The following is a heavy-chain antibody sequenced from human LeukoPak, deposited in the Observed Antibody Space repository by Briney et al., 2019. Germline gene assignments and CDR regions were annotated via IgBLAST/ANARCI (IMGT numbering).Heavy chain of an antibody. Sequence: SETLSLTCTVSGFSISSYYWSWVRQPAGKGLEWVGRIYTSGSTNYNPSLKSRVTMSVDTSKNQFSLKLSSVTAADTAVYYCARSHRYSSSWYSDYWGQGTLVTVSS. CDR1: GFSISSYY. D-gene: IGHD6-13*01. V-gene: IGHV4-4*07. J-gene: IGHJ4*02. CDR3: ARSHRYSSSWYSDY. CDR2: IYTSGST.